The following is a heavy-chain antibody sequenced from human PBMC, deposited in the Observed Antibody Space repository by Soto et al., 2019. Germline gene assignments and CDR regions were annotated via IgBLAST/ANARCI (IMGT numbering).Heavy chain of an antibody. CDR2: IIPIFGTV. Sequence: QVQLLQSGAEVKKPGSSVRVSCEASGGTFRTYAISWVRQAPGQGLEWMGEIIPIFGTVNYAQKFQGRVPXTXDXXTTTVYMDLRSLRSEDTAVYYCAKGAVAGTPTSYYYYGMDVWGQGTTVTVSS. CDR3: AKGAVAGTPTSYYYYGMDV. D-gene: IGHD6-19*01. J-gene: IGHJ6*02. V-gene: IGHV1-69*05. CDR1: GGTFRTYA.